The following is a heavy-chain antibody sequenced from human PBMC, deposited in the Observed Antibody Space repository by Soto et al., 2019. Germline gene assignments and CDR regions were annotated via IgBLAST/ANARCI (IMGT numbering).Heavy chain of an antibody. V-gene: IGHV3-33*01. CDR1: GFTFSSYG. J-gene: IGHJ6*02. D-gene: IGHD2-8*01. Sequence: PGGSLRLSCAASGFTFSSYGMHWVRQAPGKGLEWVAVIWYDGSNKYYADSVKGRFTISRDNSKNTLYLQMNSLRAEDTAVYYCARGYCTNGVCYLSYYYYGMDVWGQGTTVTVSS. CDR3: ARGYCTNGVCYLSYYYYGMDV. CDR2: IWYDGSNK.